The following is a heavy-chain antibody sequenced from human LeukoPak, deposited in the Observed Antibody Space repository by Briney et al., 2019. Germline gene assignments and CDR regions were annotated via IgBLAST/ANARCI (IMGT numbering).Heavy chain of an antibody. V-gene: IGHV3-49*04. CDR2: IRSKAYGETT. J-gene: IGHJ4*02. CDR3: TRDYYDILTGYMPHVSTFDY. D-gene: IGHD3-9*01. CDR1: GFTFGDYA. Sequence: GGSLRLSCTASGFTFGDYAMSWVRQAPGKGLEWVGFIRSKAYGETTEYAASVQGRFTISRDDSKSIAYLQMNSLKTEDTAVYYCTRDYYDILTGYMPHVSTFDYWGQGTLVTVSS.